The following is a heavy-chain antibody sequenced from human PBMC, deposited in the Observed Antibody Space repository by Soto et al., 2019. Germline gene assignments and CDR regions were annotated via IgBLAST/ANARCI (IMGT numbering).Heavy chain of an antibody. CDR2: TSGSGGST. Sequence: EVQLLESGGGLVQPGGSLRLSCAASGFTFSSYAMRWVRQAPGKGLEWVSATSGSGGSTYYADSMQGRFTISRDNSKNTLYLQMNSLRAEDTAVYYCAKNSVATIRLGYDYWGQGTLVTVSS. CDR3: AKNSVATIRLGYDY. J-gene: IGHJ4*02. CDR1: GFTFSSYA. D-gene: IGHD5-12*01. V-gene: IGHV3-23*01.